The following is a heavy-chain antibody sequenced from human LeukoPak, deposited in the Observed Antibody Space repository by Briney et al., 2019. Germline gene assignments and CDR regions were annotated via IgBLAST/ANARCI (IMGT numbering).Heavy chain of an antibody. CDR1: GFSFSSYG. D-gene: IGHD3-22*01. Sequence: GRSLRLSCAVSGFSFSSYGMHWVRQAPGKGPEWVAVISYDGGNEYYADPVKGRFTISRDNSKNTLYLQMNSLRAEDTAVYYCAQDTYYYDSSGYYATWGQGTLVTVSS. J-gene: IGHJ5*02. V-gene: IGHV3-30*18. CDR2: ISYDGGNE. CDR3: AQDTYYYDSSGYYAT.